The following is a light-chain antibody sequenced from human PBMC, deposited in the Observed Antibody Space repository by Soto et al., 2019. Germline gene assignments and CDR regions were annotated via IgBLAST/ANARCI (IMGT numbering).Light chain of an antibody. Sequence: QSALTQPASVSGSPGQSITISCTGTSSDVGSYNLVSWYQQHPGKAPKLMIYEGTKRPSGVSDRFSGSRSGNTASLTISGLQAEDEAYYYCCAYASSSTYVFGTGTKVTVL. CDR2: EGT. CDR3: CAYASSSTYV. CDR1: SSDVGSYNL. J-gene: IGLJ1*01. V-gene: IGLV2-23*01.